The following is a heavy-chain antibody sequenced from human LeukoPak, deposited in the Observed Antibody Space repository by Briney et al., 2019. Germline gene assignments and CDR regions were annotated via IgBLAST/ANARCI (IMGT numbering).Heavy chain of an antibody. CDR1: GYTLTELS. CDR2: FDPEDGET. Sequence: ASVKVSCKVSGYTLTELSMHWVRKAPGKGLEWMGGFDPEDGETIYAQKFQGRVTMTEDTSTDTAYMELSSLRSEDTAVYYCATVRYDFWSGYSFYYYYGMDVWGQGTTVTVSS. D-gene: IGHD3-3*01. CDR3: ATVRYDFWSGYSFYYYYGMDV. J-gene: IGHJ6*02. V-gene: IGHV1-24*01.